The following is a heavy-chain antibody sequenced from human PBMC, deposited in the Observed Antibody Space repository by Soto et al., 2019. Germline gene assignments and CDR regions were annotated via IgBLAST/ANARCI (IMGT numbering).Heavy chain of an antibody. Sequence: GGSLRLSCAASGFTFSSYAMNWVRQAPGKGLEWVSCISSGSTFIYYADSLKGRFTISRDNAKNSLYLQMNSLRAEDTAVYYCATDHYSGDDQNFDFDYWGQGTLVTVSS. CDR1: GFTFSSYA. J-gene: IGHJ4*02. V-gene: IGHV3-21*01. CDR3: ATDHYSGDDQNFDFDY. D-gene: IGHD5-12*01. CDR2: ISSGSTFI.